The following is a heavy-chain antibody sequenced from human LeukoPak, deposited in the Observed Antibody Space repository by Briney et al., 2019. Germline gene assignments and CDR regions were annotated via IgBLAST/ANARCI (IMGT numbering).Heavy chain of an antibody. V-gene: IGHV3-30*18. CDR2: ISYDGSNK. CDR1: GFTFSSYG. CDR3: AKVSDRRIVGATA. J-gene: IGHJ4*02. D-gene: IGHD1-26*01. Sequence: GGSLRRSCAASGFTFSSYGMHWVRQAPGKGLEWVAVISYDGSNKYYADSVKGRFTISRDNSKNTLYLQMNSLRAEDTAVYYCAKVSDRRIVGATAWGQGTLVTVSS.